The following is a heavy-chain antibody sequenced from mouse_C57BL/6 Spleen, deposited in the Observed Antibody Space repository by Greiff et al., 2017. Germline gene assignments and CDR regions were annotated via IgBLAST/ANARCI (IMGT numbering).Heavy chain of an antibody. D-gene: IGHD1-1*01. CDR1: GFTFSSYA. Sequence: EVKLEESGGGLVKPGGSLKLSCAASGFTFSSYAMSWVRQTPEKRLEWVATISDGGSYTYYPDNVKGRFTISRDNAKNNLYLQMSHLKSEDTAMYYCAREGDYYGSSSYYFDDWGQGTTLTVSS. V-gene: IGHV5-4*01. J-gene: IGHJ2*01. CDR3: AREGDYYGSSSYYFDD. CDR2: ISDGGSYT.